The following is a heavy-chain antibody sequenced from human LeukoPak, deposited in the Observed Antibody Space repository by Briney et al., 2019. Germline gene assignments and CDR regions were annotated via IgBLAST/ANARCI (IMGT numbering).Heavy chain of an antibody. J-gene: IGHJ3*02. CDR2: IYYSGST. Sequence: SETLSLTCTVSGGSISSYYWSWIRQPPGKGLEWIGYIYYSGSTNYNPSLKSRVTISVDTSKNQFSLKLSSVTAADTAVYYCARHLSAPYYDILTGYYVFGAFDIWGQGTMVTVSS. D-gene: IGHD3-9*01. V-gene: IGHV4-59*08. CDR1: GGSISSYY. CDR3: ARHLSAPYYDILTGYYVFGAFDI.